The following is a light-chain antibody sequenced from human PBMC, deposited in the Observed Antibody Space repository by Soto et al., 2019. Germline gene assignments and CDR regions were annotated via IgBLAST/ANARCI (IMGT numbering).Light chain of an antibody. J-gene: IGKJ2*02. Sequence: DIQMTQSPSSLSASVGDRVTITCQASQDISNYLNWYQQKPGKAPKLLIYDASNLETGVPSRFSGSGSGTDFTFTISSLQPEDIATYYCQQYDNLLRSTFGHGTKLEIK. CDR1: QDISNY. CDR3: QQYDNLLRST. V-gene: IGKV1-33*01. CDR2: DAS.